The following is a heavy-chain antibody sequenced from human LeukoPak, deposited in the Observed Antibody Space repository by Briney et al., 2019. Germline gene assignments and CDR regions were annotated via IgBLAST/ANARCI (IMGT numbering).Heavy chain of an antibody. Sequence: SQTLSLTCTVSGGSISGGGNYWSWIRQHPGKGLEWIGYIYYSGSTYYNPSLKSRVTISVDTSKNQFSLKLSSVTAADTAVYYCARDRGSSWYGGNWFDPWGQGTLVTVSS. J-gene: IGHJ5*02. CDR2: IYYSGST. V-gene: IGHV4-31*03. CDR3: ARDRGSSWYGGNWFDP. D-gene: IGHD6-13*01. CDR1: GGSISGGGNY.